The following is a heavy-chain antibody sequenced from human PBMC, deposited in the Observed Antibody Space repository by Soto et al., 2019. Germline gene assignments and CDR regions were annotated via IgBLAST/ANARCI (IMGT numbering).Heavy chain of an antibody. Sequence: QVQLQQWGAGLLKPSETLSLTCAVYGGSFSGYYWSWIRQPPGKGLEWIGEINHCGSTNYNPSLKSRVTISVDTSKNQFSLKLSSVTAADTAVYYCARDPRIAVAGTAGHYYYYGMDVWGQGTTVTVSS. J-gene: IGHJ6*02. V-gene: IGHV4-34*01. CDR3: ARDPRIAVAGTAGHYYYYGMDV. CDR2: INHCGST. D-gene: IGHD6-19*01. CDR1: GGSFSGYY.